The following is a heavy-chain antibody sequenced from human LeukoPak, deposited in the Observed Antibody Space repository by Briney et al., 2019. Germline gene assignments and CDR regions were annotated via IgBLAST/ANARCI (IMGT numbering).Heavy chain of an antibody. CDR2: ISRNSTYI. CDR1: GFTFNSYG. J-gene: IGHJ4*02. V-gene: IGHV3-21*01. CDR3: ASDEGNYFDY. Sequence: GGSLRLSCAASGFTFNSYGMNWVRRAPGKGLEWVASISRNSTYIHYADSVKGRFTISRDNARNSFFLQMNSLRAEDTAIYYCASDEGNYFDYWGQGTLVTVSS.